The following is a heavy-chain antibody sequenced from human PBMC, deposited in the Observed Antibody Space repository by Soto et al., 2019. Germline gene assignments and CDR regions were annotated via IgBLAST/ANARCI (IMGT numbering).Heavy chain of an antibody. D-gene: IGHD3-3*02. J-gene: IGHJ4*02. CDR1: EAPFRGKA. Sequence: VKLVQSGPKGKNPGPPVRFSGKPPEAPFRGKAYTWVRKAPEQGLEWMGGIIPTFGTANYAQKFQGRVTITADESTSTAYMELSSLRSEDTAVYYCARGGIFGALDYWGQGTLVTVSS. V-gene: IGHV1-69*01. CDR2: IIPTFGTA. CDR3: ARGGIFGALDY.